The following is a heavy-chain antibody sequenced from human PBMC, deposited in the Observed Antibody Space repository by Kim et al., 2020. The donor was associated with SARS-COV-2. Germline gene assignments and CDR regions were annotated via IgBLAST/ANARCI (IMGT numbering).Heavy chain of an antibody. CDR3: AKVRGIYGSGSYDY. V-gene: IGHV3-23*01. Sequence: ADSVKGRFTISRDNTKSTLYLQMNSLRAEGTAVYYCAKVRGIYGSGSYDYWGQGALVTGAS. D-gene: IGHD3-10*01. J-gene: IGHJ4*02.